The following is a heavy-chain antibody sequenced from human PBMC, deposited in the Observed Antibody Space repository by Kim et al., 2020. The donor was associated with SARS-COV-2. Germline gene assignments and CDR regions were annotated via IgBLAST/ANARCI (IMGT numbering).Heavy chain of an antibody. CDR2: INSDGTTT. D-gene: IGHD6-19*01. CDR1: GFTFSSHW. V-gene: IGHV3-74*01. Sequence: GGSLRLSCAASGFTFSSHWMHWVRQAPGKGLVWVSRINSDGTTTSYGDSVKGRFTISSDNAKNTLYLQMNSLRAADTAVYYCARRQFTSGWYYFDYWGQG. CDR3: ARRQFTSGWYYFDY. J-gene: IGHJ4*02.